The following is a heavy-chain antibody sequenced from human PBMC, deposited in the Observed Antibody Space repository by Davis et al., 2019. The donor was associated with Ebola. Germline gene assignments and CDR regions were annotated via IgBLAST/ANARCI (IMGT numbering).Heavy chain of an antibody. V-gene: IGHV4-59*12. J-gene: IGHJ6*02. CDR3: ARGAIFGVVRYYYYGMDV. CDR1: GSSIGTYD. CDR2: INHSGST. D-gene: IGHD3-3*01. Sequence: GSLRLSCTVSGSSIGTYDWSWIRQSPGKGLEYIGYINHSGSTNYNPSLKSRVTISVDTSKNQFSLKLSSVTAADTAVYYCARGAIFGVVRYYYYGMDVWGQGTTVTVSS.